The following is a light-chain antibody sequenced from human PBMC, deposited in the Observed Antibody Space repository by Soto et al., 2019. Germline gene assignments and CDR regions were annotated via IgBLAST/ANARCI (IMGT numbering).Light chain of an antibody. Sequence: TTHSATTRSVTAARLATLSCRASRSVSSNLAWYQQKPGQAPRLLIYGASTRATGVPDRFSGSGSGTDFTLTISSLQSEDFAAYYCQQYGSSPRTFGQGTKVDIK. CDR2: GAS. V-gene: IGKV3D-15*01. CDR3: QQYGSSPRT. CDR1: RSVSSN. J-gene: IGKJ1*01.